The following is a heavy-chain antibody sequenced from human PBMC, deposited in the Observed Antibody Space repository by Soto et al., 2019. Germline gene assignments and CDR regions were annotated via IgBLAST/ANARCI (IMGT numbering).Heavy chain of an antibody. D-gene: IGHD3-16*01. CDR2: MNPNSGNT. V-gene: IGHV1-8*01. Sequence: QVQLVQSGAEVKKPGASVKVSCKPSGYTFTSYDINWVRLATGQGLEWMGWMNPNSGNTAYAQKFQGRVTMTRNTSISTAYMELSSLRSADTAVYYCARLKQDYAVAWGQGALVTVAS. CDR1: GYTFTSYD. J-gene: IGHJ5*02. CDR3: ARLKQDYAVA.